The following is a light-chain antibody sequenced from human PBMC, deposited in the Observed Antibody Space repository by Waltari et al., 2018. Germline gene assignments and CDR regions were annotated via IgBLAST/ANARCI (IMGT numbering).Light chain of an antibody. CDR3: CSYTSGTTRYV. Sequence: QSALTQPASVSGSPGQSITISCTGTSTAGGGSNRLSWYQQYPGKAPELMIYEVNNRPSGVSNRFSGSKSGNTASLTISGLQAEDEADYYCCSYTSGTTRYVFGTGTGVTV. CDR2: EVN. CDR1: STAGGGSNR. J-gene: IGLJ1*01. V-gene: IGLV2-14*01.